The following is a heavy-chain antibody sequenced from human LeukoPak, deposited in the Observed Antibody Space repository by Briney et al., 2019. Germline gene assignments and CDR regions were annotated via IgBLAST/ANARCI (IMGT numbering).Heavy chain of an antibody. CDR1: GYTFINHD. CDR3: ARDRQLVSQNWFDH. D-gene: IGHD6-6*01. CDR2: MNSNSGNT. V-gene: IGHV1-8*03. J-gene: IGHJ5*02. Sequence: ASVKVSCKGYGYTFINHDIDWVRQAAGQGLEWMGWMNSNSGNTGYAQKFQGRVTFTRDTSISTAYMELYSLTSDDTAVYYCARDRQLVSQNWFDHWGQGTLATVSS.